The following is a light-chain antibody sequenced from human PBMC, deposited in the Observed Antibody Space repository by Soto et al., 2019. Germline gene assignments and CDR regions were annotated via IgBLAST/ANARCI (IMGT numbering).Light chain of an antibody. Sequence: QSALTQPASVSGSPGQSITISCTGTSSDVGGYNYVSWYQQHPGKAPKLMIYDVSNRPSGVSNSFSGSKSGNTASLTISGLQADDEADYYCSSYTSSSTLYVFGTGTKLTVL. V-gene: IGLV2-14*01. CDR1: SSDVGGYNY. J-gene: IGLJ1*01. CDR2: DVS. CDR3: SSYTSSSTLYV.